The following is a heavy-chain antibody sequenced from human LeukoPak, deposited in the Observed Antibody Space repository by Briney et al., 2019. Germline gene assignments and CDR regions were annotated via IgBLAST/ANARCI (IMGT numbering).Heavy chain of an antibody. V-gene: IGHV3-72*01. CDR3: VRLSRGAMNYHMDV. CDR1: GFTFSDHY. Sequence: GGSLRLSCAASGFTFSDHYMDWVRQAPGKGLEWVGRSRNKANRYTTTHGESVRGRFTISRDDSENSLYLQLNSLKAEDTGVYYCVRLSRGAMNYHMDVWGKGTTVTISS. J-gene: IGHJ6*03. D-gene: IGHD3-10*01. CDR2: SRNKANRYTT.